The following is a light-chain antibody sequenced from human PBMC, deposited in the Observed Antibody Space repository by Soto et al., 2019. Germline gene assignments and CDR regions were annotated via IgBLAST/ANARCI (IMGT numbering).Light chain of an antibody. CDR2: AAS. V-gene: IGKV1-39*01. CDR3: QQSYTTPRIT. J-gene: IGKJ5*01. Sequence: DIQMTQSPSSLSASIGDSVIITCRASQDIGTYLNWYQHKPGKAPKRLIYAASSLQTGVPSRFTGSGSGTEFTLTIDSLQPEDFATYYCQQSYTTPRITFGQGTRLEI. CDR1: QDIGTY.